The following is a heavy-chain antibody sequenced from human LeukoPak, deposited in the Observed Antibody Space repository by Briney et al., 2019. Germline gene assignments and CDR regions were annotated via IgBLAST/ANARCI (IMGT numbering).Heavy chain of an antibody. V-gene: IGHV1-2*06. CDR1: GYTFTGYY. CDR3: ARGSRFLEWLLSGDQSGGRDNWFDP. Sequence: ASVKVSCKASGYTFTGYYMHWVRQAPGQGLEWMGRINPNSGGTNYAQKFQGRVTMTRDTSISTAYMELGRLRSDDTAVYYCARGSRFLEWLLSGDQSGGRDNWFDPWGQGTLVTVSS. CDR2: INPNSGGT. D-gene: IGHD3-3*01. J-gene: IGHJ5*02.